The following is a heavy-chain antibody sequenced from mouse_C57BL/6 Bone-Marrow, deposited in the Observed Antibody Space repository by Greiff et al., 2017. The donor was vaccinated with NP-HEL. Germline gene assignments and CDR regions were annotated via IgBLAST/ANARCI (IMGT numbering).Heavy chain of an antibody. CDR1: GFTFSSYA. J-gene: IGHJ3*01. D-gene: IGHD1-1*01. Sequence: EVKLMESGGGLVKPGGSLKLSCAASGFTFSSYAMSWVRQTPEKRLEWVATISDGGSYTYYPDNVKGRFTISRDNAKNNLYLQMSHLKSEDTAMYYCARDRTTVVATRGFAYWGQGTLVTVSA. CDR2: ISDGGSYT. CDR3: ARDRTTVVATRGFAY. V-gene: IGHV5-4*01.